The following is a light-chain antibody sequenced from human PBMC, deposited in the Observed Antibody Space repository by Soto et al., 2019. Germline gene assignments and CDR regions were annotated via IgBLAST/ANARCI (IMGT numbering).Light chain of an antibody. CDR1: QNISSRY. V-gene: IGKV3-20*01. J-gene: IGKJ1*01. CDR2: GAS. CDR3: HQHGGSPET. Sequence: EIVLTQSPGTLSLSPGERATLSCRASQNISSRYLAWYQQKPGQAPRLLISGASNRATGIPDRFSGSGSGTDFILTISELEPEDSGIYHCHQHGGSPETFGQGTKV.